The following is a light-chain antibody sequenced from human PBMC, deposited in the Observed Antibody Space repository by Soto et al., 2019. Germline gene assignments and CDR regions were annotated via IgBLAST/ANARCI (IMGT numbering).Light chain of an antibody. V-gene: IGLV2-23*02. Sequence: QSVLTQPASVSGSPGQSITISCTGTSRDIGTSNLVSWYQQYPGKAPKLIIFEVTRRPSGISNRFSGSKSGNTASLTISGLQPEDEADYYCYTYTGISTSLFVFRTGNKVTVL. CDR1: SRDIGTSNL. CDR2: EVT. J-gene: IGLJ1*01. CDR3: YTYTGISTSLFV.